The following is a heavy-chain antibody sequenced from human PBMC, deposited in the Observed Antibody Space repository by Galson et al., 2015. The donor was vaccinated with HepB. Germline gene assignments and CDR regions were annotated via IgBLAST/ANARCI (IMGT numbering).Heavy chain of an antibody. V-gene: IGHV1-69*13. CDR2: VIPFFRTS. CDR1: GGTFRSYG. Sequence: SVKVSCKASGGTFRSYGISWVRQAPGQGLEWMGGVIPFFRTSDYAQKFQGRVTMTADETTSTAYMELSSLRSEDTAVYFCARDRPCSNGVCHGMDVWGQGTTVTVSS. D-gene: IGHD2-8*01. J-gene: IGHJ6*02. CDR3: ARDRPCSNGVCHGMDV.